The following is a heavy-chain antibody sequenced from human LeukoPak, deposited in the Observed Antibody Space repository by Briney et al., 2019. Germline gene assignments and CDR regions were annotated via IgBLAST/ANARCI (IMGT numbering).Heavy chain of an antibody. D-gene: IGHD6-19*01. CDR2: IRYDGNNK. V-gene: IGHV3-30*02. J-gene: IGHJ4*02. CDR3: AKGSGYYVDY. Sequence: PVGSLRLSCAASGFTFSGYMHWVRQAPRKGLEWVTFIRYDGNNKYYADSVKGRFTTSRDNSKNTLYLQMNSLRADDTAVYYCAKGSGYYVDYWGQGTLVTVSS. CDR1: GFTFSGY.